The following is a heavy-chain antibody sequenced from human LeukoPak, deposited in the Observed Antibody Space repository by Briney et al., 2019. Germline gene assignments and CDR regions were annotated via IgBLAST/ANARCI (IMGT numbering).Heavy chain of an antibody. CDR1: GFTFSGYA. CDR2: ISVTANST. V-gene: IGHV3-23*01. J-gene: IGHJ4*02. CDR3: AKARTYGDYDQDYFDY. D-gene: IGHD4-17*01. Sequence: GGSLRLSCAASGFTFSGYAMSWVRQAPGKGLEWVSTISVTANSTYYAVSVKGRFTISRDNSKNTLYPQMNSLRAEDTAVYYCAKARTYGDYDQDYFDYWGQGTLVTVSS.